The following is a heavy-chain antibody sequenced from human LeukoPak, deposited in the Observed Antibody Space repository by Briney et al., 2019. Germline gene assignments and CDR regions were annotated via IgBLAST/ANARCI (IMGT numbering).Heavy chain of an antibody. CDR3: AKDFFSQVITPYYFDY. Sequence: PGGSLRLSCAASGFTFSSYGMHWVRQAPGKGLEWVAFIRYDGGNKYYADSVKGRFTISRDNSKHTLYLQMNSLRAEDTAVYYCAKDFFSQVITPYYFDYWGQGTLVTVSS. D-gene: IGHD3-10*01. J-gene: IGHJ4*02. V-gene: IGHV3-30*02. CDR2: IRYDGGNK. CDR1: GFTFSSYG.